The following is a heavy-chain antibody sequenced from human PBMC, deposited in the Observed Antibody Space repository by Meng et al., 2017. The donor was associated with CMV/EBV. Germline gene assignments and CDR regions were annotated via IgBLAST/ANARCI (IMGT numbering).Heavy chain of an antibody. J-gene: IGHJ3*02. CDR2: IYHSGST. CDR3: ARNPITMVRGVIRVAAFDI. CDR1: GYSIGSGYY. Sequence: SETLSLTCTVSGYSIGSGYYWGWIRQPPGKGLEWIGSIYHSGSTYYNPSLKSRVTISVDTSKNQFSLKLSSVTAADTAVYYCARNPITMVRGVIRVAAFDIWGQGTMVTVSS. V-gene: IGHV4-38-2*02. D-gene: IGHD3-10*01.